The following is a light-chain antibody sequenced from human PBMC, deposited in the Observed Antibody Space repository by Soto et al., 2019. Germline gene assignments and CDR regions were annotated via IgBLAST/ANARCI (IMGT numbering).Light chain of an antibody. V-gene: IGLV3-1*01. CDR2: QGT. CDR1: KLGERY. J-gene: IGLJ2*01. CDR3: QAWDSSSVV. Sequence: SYELTQPPSVSVPPGQTASITCSGDKLGERYASWYQHKPGQSPVVVIYQGTNRPSGIPERFSGSTSGNTATLTISGTQAMDEADYYCQAWDSSSVVFGGGTKLTVL.